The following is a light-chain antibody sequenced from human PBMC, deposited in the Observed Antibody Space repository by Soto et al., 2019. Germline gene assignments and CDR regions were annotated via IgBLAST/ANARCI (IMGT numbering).Light chain of an antibody. CDR1: SSDVGAYNY. CDR3: CSYSGSYPWV. Sequence: QSALTQPRSVSGSPGQSVNISCTGTSSDVGAYNYVPWYQHHPGKAPKVMIYDVSERPSGVPDRFSGSKSDNKASLTISGLQAEDEADYYCCSYSGSYPWVFGGGTKLTVL. J-gene: IGLJ3*02. V-gene: IGLV2-11*01. CDR2: DVS.